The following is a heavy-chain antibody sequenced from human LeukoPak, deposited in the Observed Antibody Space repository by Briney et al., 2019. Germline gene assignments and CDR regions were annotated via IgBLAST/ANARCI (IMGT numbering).Heavy chain of an antibody. CDR1: GGSISSTTSY. Sequence: SETLSLTCTVSGGSISSTTSYWGWIRQPPGKGLEWIGSIYYSGSTHYNPSLRSRITLSVDTSKNQFSLQLRSVTAADTAVYYCARNVSTGYFDYWGQGTLVTVSS. CDR3: ARNVSTGYFDY. V-gene: IGHV4-39*01. D-gene: IGHD3-22*01. CDR2: IYYSGST. J-gene: IGHJ4*02.